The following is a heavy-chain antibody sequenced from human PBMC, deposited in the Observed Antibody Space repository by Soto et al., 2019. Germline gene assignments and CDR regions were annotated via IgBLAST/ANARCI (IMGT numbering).Heavy chain of an antibody. CDR2: MNPNSGNT. Sequence: QVQLVQSGAEVKKPGASVKVSCKASGDTFSSYDIKWVRQATGQGLEWMGWMNPNSGNTGYAQKFQGRVTITRNTSISTTYMELSSLRFEDTAVYYCARGRNGMDVWGQGTTVTVSS. CDR3: ARGRNGMDV. CDR1: GDTFSSYD. V-gene: IGHV1-8*01. J-gene: IGHJ6*02.